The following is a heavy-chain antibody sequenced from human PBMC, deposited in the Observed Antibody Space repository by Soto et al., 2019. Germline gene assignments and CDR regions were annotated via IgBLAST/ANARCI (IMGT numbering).Heavy chain of an antibody. J-gene: IGHJ4*02. CDR3: ASAKTSGPGGGTTTGFDY. V-gene: IGHV1-2*04. CDR2: INPNSGGT. CDR1: GYTFTGYY. Sequence: QVQLVQSGAEVKKPGASVKVSCKASGYTFTGYYMHWVRQAPGQGLEWMGWINPNSGGTNYAQKFQGWVTMTRDTSISTAYMELSRRRSDDTAVYYCASAKTSGPGGGTTTGFDYWGQGTLVTVSS. D-gene: IGHD1-26*01.